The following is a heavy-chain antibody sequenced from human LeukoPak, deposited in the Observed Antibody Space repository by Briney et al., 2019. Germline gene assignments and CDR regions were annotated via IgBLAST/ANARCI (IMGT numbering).Heavy chain of an antibody. Sequence: SETLSLTCTVSGGSISSNSYYWGWIRQPPGKGLKWIGSIYYSGSTYYNPSLKSRVTISVDTSKNQFSLKLNSVTAADTAVYFCARDRWLAIFDSWGQGSQVTVSS. D-gene: IGHD3-22*01. J-gene: IGHJ4*02. CDR2: IYYSGST. CDR3: ARDRWLAIFDS. V-gene: IGHV4-39*02. CDR1: GGSISSNSYY.